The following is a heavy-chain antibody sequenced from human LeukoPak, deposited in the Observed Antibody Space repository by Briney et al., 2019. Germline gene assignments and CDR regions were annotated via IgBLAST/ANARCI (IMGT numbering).Heavy chain of an antibody. J-gene: IGHJ4*02. V-gene: IGHV4-4*07. CDR1: GVTIRNFY. D-gene: IGHD2-21*02. CDR3: AGAFCGGDCYSGFDS. Sequence: SETLTLSCTVSGVTIRNFYWTWIRQRAGKGLEWIGHVVSTGSTRYNPSLKSRVTMSVDTSKNHVSLKLSSVTAADTAIYYCAGAFCGGDCYSGFDSWGQGTLVTVSS. CDR2: VVSTGST.